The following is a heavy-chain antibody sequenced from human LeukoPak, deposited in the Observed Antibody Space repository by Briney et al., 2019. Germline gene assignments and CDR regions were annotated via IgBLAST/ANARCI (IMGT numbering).Heavy chain of an antibody. CDR2: ISAYNGNT. Sequence: GASVKVSCKASGYTFTSYGISWVRQAPGQGLEWMGWISAYNGNTNYAQKLQGRVTMTTDTSTSTAYMELRSLRSDDTAVYYCARCAEKTYYYDSSGYYEYDYWGQGTLVTVSS. V-gene: IGHV1-18*01. J-gene: IGHJ4*02. D-gene: IGHD3-22*01. CDR1: GYTFTSYG. CDR3: ARCAEKTYYYDSSGYYEYDY.